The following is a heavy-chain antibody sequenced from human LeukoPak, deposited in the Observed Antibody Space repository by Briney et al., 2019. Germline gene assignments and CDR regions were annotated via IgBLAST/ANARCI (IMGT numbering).Heavy chain of an antibody. J-gene: IGHJ5*02. CDR2: IYPGDSDT. V-gene: IGHV5-51*01. Sequence: GESLKISCKGSGYSFTSYWIGWVRQMPGKGLEWMGIIYPGDSDTRYSPSFQGQVTISADKSISTAYLQWSSLKASDTAMYYCARHAGIAGAWGWFDPWGQGTLVTVSS. D-gene: IGHD6-19*01. CDR3: ARHAGIAGAWGWFDP. CDR1: GYSFTSYW.